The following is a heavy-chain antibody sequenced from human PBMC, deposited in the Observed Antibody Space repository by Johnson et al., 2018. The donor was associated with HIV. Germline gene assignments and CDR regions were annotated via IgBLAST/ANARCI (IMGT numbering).Heavy chain of an antibody. D-gene: IGHD5-24*01. CDR1: GFTFSSYA. V-gene: IGHV3-30-3*01. CDR3: ARDGPWLQSQRDAFDI. J-gene: IGHJ3*02. CDR2: ISYDGSNK. Sequence: QVQLVESGGGLVQPGGSLRLSCAASGFTFSSYAMHWVRQAPGKGLEWVAVISYDGSNKYYADSVKGRFTLSRDNSKNTLYLQMNSLRPEDTAVYYCARDGPWLQSQRDAFDIWGQGTMVTVSS.